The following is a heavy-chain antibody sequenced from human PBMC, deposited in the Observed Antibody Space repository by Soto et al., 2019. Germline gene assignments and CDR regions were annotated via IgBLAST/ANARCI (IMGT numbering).Heavy chain of an antibody. V-gene: IGHV3-23*01. CDR2: ISASGGLK. J-gene: IGHJ5*02. CDR1: GFTFTNYA. Sequence: SLRLSCAASGFTFTNYAMTWVRQSPVKGLEWVSGISASGGLKYYADSVRGRFTVSRDNSKNILYLQMDNLRDEDTALYYCAREVGAPSGWLDPWGQGTQVTVSS. D-gene: IGHD1-26*01. CDR3: AREVGAPSGWLDP.